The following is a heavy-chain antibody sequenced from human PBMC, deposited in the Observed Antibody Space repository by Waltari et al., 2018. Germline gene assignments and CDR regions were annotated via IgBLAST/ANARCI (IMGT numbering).Heavy chain of an antibody. D-gene: IGHD1-7*01. CDR2: IYYSGST. CDR1: GDSISRGRYY. Sequence: QVQLQESGPGLVKPSQTLSLTCTVSGDSISRGRYYWRWIRQHPGKGLEWIGYIYYSGSTYYNPSLKSRVTISVDTSKNQFSLKLSSVTAADTAVYYCARSPNWNYADAFDIWGQGTMVTVSS. J-gene: IGHJ3*02. V-gene: IGHV4-31*03. CDR3: ARSPNWNYADAFDI.